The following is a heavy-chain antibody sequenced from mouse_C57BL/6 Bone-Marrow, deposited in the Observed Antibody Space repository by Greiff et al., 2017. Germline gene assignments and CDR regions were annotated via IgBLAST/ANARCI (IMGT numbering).Heavy chain of an antibody. CDR2: IYPGDGDT. D-gene: IGHD1-1*01. J-gene: IGHJ2*01. CDR3: ARWGYYGSSPYYLDY. CDR1: GYAFSSYW. V-gene: IGHV1-80*01. Sequence: VHLVESGAELVKPGASVQISCKASGYAFSSYWMNWVKQRPGKGLEWIGQIYPGDGDTNYNRKFKGKATVTADKSSSTAYMQLSSLTSEDSAVYFCARWGYYGSSPYYLDYGGQGTTRTVSS.